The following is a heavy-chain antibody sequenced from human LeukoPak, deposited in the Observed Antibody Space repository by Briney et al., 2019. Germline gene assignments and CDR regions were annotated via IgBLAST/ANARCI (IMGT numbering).Heavy chain of an antibody. CDR2: ISGSNSTI. CDR3: VISSGWKGGYYFDF. J-gene: IGHJ4*02. D-gene: IGHD6-19*01. CDR1: GFTFSSYE. V-gene: IGHV3-48*03. Sequence: PGGSLRLSCAASGFTFSSYEMNWVRQAPGKGLAWVSNISGSNSTIYYADSVKGRFTISKDNAKNSLYLQMNSLRAEDTGVYYCVISSGWKGGYYFDFWGQGTLVTVSA.